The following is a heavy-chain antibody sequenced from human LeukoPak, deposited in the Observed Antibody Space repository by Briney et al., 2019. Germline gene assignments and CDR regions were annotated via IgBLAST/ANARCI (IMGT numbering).Heavy chain of an antibody. V-gene: IGHV1-69*01. J-gene: IGHJ4*02. D-gene: IGHD3-22*01. CDR1: GGTFSSYA. CDR3: ARGGYYYDSSGYYYPSTFNY. CDR2: IIPIFGTA. Sequence: GASVKVSCKASGGTFSSYAISWVRQAPGQGLEWMGGIIPIFGTANYAQKFQGRVTITSDESTSTAYMELSSLRSEDTAVYYCARGGYYYDSSGYYYPSTFNYWGQGTLVTVSS.